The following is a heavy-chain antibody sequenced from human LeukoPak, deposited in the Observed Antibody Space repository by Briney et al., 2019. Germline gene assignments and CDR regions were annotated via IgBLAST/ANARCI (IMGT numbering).Heavy chain of an antibody. CDR2: ISVYNGNT. J-gene: IGHJ4*02. CDR1: GYTLTSYG. CDR3: AKTTVTTYIDY. D-gene: IGHD4-17*01. Sequence: GASVKVSCKASGYTLTSYGISWVRQAPGQGLEWMGWISVYNGNTNYAQRLQGRVTMTTDTSASTAYMELRSLRSDDTAVYYCAKTTVTTYIDYWGQGTLVTVSS. V-gene: IGHV1-18*01.